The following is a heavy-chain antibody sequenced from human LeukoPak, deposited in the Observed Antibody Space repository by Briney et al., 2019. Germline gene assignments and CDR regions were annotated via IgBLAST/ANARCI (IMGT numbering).Heavy chain of an antibody. V-gene: IGHV1-2*02. J-gene: IGHJ4*02. CDR1: GYTFTGYY. CDR3: ARGPYSGSYHYFDY. Sequence: ASVKVSCKASGYTFTGYYMHWVRQAPGQGLEWMGWINPNSGGTNYAQKFQGRVTMTRDTSISTAYMELSRLRSDDTAVYYCARGPYSGSYHYFDYWGQGTLVTVSS. D-gene: IGHD1-26*01. CDR2: INPNSGGT.